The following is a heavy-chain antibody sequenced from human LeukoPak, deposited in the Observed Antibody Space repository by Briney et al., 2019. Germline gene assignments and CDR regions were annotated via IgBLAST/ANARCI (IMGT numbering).Heavy chain of an antibody. D-gene: IGHD3-10*01. CDR3: AKDEGELLWFGEPLHAFDI. Sequence: PGGSLRLSCAASGFTFSSYAMSWVRQAPGKGLEWVSSISGSGGSTYYADSVKGRFTISTDNSKNTLYLQMNSLRAEDTAVYYCAKDEGELLWFGEPLHAFDIWGQGTMVTVSS. V-gene: IGHV3-23*01. CDR1: GFTFSSYA. J-gene: IGHJ3*02. CDR2: ISGSGGST.